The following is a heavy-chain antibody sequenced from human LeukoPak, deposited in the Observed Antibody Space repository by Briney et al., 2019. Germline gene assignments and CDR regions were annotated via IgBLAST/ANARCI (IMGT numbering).Heavy chain of an antibody. CDR1: GDSVSSNSAA. CDR3: ARGGWIQLWLVGYYFDY. V-gene: IGHV6-1*01. J-gene: IGHJ4*02. D-gene: IGHD5-18*01. Sequence: SQTLSLTCAISGDSVSSNSAAWNWIRQSPSRGLEWLGRTYYRSKWYNDYAVSVKSRITINPDTSKNQFSLQLNSVTPEDTAVYYCARGGWIQLWLVGYYFDYWGQGTLVTVSS. CDR2: TYYRSKWYN.